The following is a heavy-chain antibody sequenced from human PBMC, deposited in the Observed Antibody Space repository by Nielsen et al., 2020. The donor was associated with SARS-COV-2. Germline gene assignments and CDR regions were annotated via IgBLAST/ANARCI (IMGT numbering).Heavy chain of an antibody. J-gene: IGHJ4*02. Sequence: GPLRLSCTVSGGSISSYYWSWIRQPPGKGLEWIGYIYYSGSTNYNPSLKSRVTISVDTSKNQFSLKLSSVTAADTAVYYCALGYSSGWSNYWGQGTLVTVSS. CDR3: ALGYSSGWSNY. D-gene: IGHD6-19*01. V-gene: IGHV4-59*13. CDR2: IYYSGST. CDR1: GGSISSYY.